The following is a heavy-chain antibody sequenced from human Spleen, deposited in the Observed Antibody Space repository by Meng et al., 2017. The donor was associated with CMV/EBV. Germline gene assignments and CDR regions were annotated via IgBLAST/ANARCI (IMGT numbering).Heavy chain of an antibody. D-gene: IGHD4-23*01. Sequence: GESLKISCAASGFTFSSYAMHWVRQAPGKGLEWVAVISYDGSNKYYADSVKGRFTISRDNSKNTLYLQMNSLRAEDTAVYYCARTQTPGWYYYYYGMDVWGQGTTVTVSS. CDR3: ARTQTPGWYYYYYGMDV. CDR1: GFTFSSYA. J-gene: IGHJ6*02. CDR2: ISYDGSNK. V-gene: IGHV3-30*04.